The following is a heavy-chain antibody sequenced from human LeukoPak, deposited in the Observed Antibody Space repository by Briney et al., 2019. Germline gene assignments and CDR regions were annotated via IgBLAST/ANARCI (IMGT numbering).Heavy chain of an antibody. CDR2: IKQDGSEK. V-gene: IGHV3-7*01. D-gene: IGHD5-18*01. J-gene: IGHJ4*02. CDR1: GLTFSSYW. Sequence: GGSLRLSCAASGLTFSSYWMSWVRQAPGKGLEWVANIKQDGSEKYYVDSVKGRFTISRDNAKNSLYLQMNSLRAEDTAVYYCARVVDTAMGDFDYWGQGTPVTVSS. CDR3: ARVVDTAMGDFDY.